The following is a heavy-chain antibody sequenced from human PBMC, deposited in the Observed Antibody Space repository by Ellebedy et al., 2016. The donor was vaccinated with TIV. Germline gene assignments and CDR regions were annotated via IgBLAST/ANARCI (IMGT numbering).Heavy chain of an antibody. V-gene: IGHV3-23*01. CDR3: AKEITMIVVVKAFDY. Sequence: GESLKISCAASGFTFSSYAMSWVRQAPGKGLEWVSAISGSGGSTYYADSVKGRFTISRDNSKNTLYLQMNSLRAEDTAVYYCAKEITMIVVVKAFDYWGQGTLVTVSS. J-gene: IGHJ4*02. CDR2: ISGSGGST. CDR1: GFTFSSYA. D-gene: IGHD3-22*01.